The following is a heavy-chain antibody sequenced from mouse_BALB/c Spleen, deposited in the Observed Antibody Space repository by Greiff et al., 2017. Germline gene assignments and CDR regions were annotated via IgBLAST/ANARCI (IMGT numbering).Heavy chain of an antibody. D-gene: IGHD1-1*01. Sequence: QVQLQQSGPELVRPGVSVKISCKGSGYTFTDYAMHWVKQSHAKSLEWIGVISTYYGNTNYNQKFKGKATMTVDKSSSTAYMELARLTSEDSAIYYCAYGSSSYYAMDYWGQGTSVTVSS. CDR2: ISTYYGNT. J-gene: IGHJ4*01. V-gene: IGHV1-67*01. CDR1: GYTFTDYA. CDR3: AYGSSSYYAMDY.